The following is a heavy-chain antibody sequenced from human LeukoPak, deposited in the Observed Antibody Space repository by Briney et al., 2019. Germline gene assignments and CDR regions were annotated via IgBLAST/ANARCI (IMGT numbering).Heavy chain of an antibody. CDR1: GGSISSSSYY. V-gene: IGHV4-39*01. Sequence: SETLSLTCTVSGGSISSSSYYWGWIRQPPGKGLERIGSVYYSGSTYYNPSLKSRVTISVDTSKNQFSLKLSSVTAADTAVYYCASTERWLRGPFDYWGQGTLVTVSS. D-gene: IGHD5-24*01. CDR3: ASTERWLRGPFDY. J-gene: IGHJ4*02. CDR2: VYYSGST.